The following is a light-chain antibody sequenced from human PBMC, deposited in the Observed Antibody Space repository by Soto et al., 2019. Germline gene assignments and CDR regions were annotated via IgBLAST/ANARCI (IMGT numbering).Light chain of an antibody. CDR2: AAS. J-gene: IGKJ2*02. V-gene: IGKV1-39*01. CDR3: QESYRTPCT. Sequence: DIQMTQSPSSLSASVGDRVTITCRASQSTSNYLNWYQQKPGRAPTLLIYAASNLQSWVRSRLSGGVSGTDFTLNTSSMPPEDIAAYQCQESYRTPCTFGEGTKLESK. CDR1: QSTSNY.